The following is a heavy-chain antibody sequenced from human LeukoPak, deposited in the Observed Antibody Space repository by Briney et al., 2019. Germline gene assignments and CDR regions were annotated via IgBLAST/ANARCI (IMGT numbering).Heavy chain of an antibody. J-gene: IGHJ4*02. CDR2: ISGSGGST. D-gene: IGHD3-16*02. CDR1: GFTFSSYA. V-gene: IGHV3-23*01. Sequence: GGSLRLSCAASGFTFSSYATSWVRQPPGKGLEWVSAISGSGGSTYYADSVKGRFTISRDNSKNTLYLQMNSLRAEDTAVYYCAKEGNAMITFGGVVAYYFDYWGQGTLVTVSS. CDR3: AKEGNAMITFGGVVAYYFDY.